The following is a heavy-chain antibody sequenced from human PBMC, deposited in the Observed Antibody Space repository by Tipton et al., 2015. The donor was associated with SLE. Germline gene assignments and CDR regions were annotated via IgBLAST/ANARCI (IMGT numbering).Heavy chain of an antibody. CDR3: AKGRYSHGAGIYYLFDY. CDR1: GFTFSSYA. V-gene: IGHV3-23*01. D-gene: IGHD3-10*01. Sequence: GSLRLSCAASGFTFSSYAMSWVRQAPGKGLEWVSAISGSGGSTYYADSVKGRFTISRDNSKNTLYLQMDSLRTEDTAVYYCAKGRYSHGAGIYYLFDYWGQGTLVTVSS. CDR2: ISGSGGST. J-gene: IGHJ4*02.